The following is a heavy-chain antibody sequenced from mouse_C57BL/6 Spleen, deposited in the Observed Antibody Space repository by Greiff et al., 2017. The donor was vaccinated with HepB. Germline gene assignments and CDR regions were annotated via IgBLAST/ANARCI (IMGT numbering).Heavy chain of an antibody. J-gene: IGHJ4*01. D-gene: IGHD2-4*01. Sequence: EVQVVESGGGLVKPGGSLKLSCAASGFTFSSYAMSWVRQTPEKRLEWVATISDGGSYTYYPDNVKGRFTISRDNAKNNLYLQMSHLKSEDTAMYYCAREEGLRRDYYAMDYWGQGTSVTVSS. V-gene: IGHV5-4*01. CDR2: ISDGGSYT. CDR1: GFTFSSYA. CDR3: AREEGLRRDYYAMDY.